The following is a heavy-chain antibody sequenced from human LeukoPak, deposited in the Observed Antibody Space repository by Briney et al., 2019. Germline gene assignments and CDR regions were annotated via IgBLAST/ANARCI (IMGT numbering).Heavy chain of an antibody. D-gene: IGHD3-16*02. CDR2: IIPILGIA. V-gene: IGHV1-69*04. CDR3: ARGARAVITNWFDP. Sequence: SVKVSCKASGGTFSSYAISWVRQVPGQGLEWMGRIIPILGIANYAQKFQGRVTITADKSTSTAYMELSSLRSEDTAVYYCARGARAVITNWFDPWGQGTLVTVSS. J-gene: IGHJ5*02. CDR1: GGTFSSYA.